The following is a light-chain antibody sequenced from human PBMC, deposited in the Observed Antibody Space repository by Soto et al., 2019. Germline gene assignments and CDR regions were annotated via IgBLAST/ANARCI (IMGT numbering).Light chain of an antibody. V-gene: IGKV1-39*02. CDR1: QRISSY. Sequence: GSQRISSYLNWYQKKPGPAPKLLIYAASTLQSGVPSRFSGSGSGTDFTLTISNLQPEDFARYYCPQSVAYLLLFGHRTRPEI. CDR3: PQSVAYLLL. J-gene: IGKJ5*01. CDR2: AAS.